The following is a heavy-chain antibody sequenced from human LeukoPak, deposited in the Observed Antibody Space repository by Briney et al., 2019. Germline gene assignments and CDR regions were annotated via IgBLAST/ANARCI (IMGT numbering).Heavy chain of an antibody. CDR1: GFTFSSYG. D-gene: IGHD5-18*01. J-gene: IGHJ4*02. Sequence: GGSLRLSCAASGFTFSSYGMHWVRQAPDKGLEWVAFIRYDGSNKYYADSVKGRFTISRGNSKNTLYLQMNSLRAEDTAVYYCVKAISGYNYGYDYWGQGTLVTVSS. CDR2: IRYDGSNK. CDR3: VKAISGYNYGYDY. V-gene: IGHV3-30*02.